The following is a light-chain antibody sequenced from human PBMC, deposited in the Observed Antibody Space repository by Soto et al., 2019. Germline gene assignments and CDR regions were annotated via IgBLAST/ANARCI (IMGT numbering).Light chain of an antibody. CDR1: ALTKQY. V-gene: IGLV3-25*02. Sequence: SYELTQSPSVSVSPGQTARLTCSGDALTKQYAHWYQQRPGQAPILVIYKDTERPSGIPERFSGSTSGTTVTLTINAVQAEDEADYYCQSANSCGVYPVFGAGTKLTVL. CDR2: KDT. J-gene: IGLJ1*01. CDR3: QSANSCGVYPV.